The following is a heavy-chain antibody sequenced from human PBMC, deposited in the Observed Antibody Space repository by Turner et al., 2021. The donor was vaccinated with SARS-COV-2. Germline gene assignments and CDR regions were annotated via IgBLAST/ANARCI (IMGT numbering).Heavy chain of an antibody. Sequence: QVQLVESGGGVVQPGRSLRLSCVASGFTFSSYAMHWVRQAPGKGLEWVAVISYDGSNENYADSVKGRFTISRDNSKNTLYLQMNSLRAEDTAVYYCARDLGYPFGGMDVWGQGTTVTVSS. CDR1: GFTFSSYA. V-gene: IGHV3-30-3*01. CDR3: ARDLGYPFGGMDV. CDR2: ISYDGSNE. J-gene: IGHJ6*02. D-gene: IGHD3-16*01.